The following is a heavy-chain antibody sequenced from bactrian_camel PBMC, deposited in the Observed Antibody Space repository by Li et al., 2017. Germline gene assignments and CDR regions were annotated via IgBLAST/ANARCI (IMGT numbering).Heavy chain of an antibody. Sequence: HVQLVESGGGLVQPGGSLRLSCAASGFTFSNNLMHWVRQAPGKGLEWVSSIYTGDGSTNSADSVKGRFTISRDGTKNTVHLQMNALKPEDTGMYYCAFRHGYYCYSESWTRGYNYWGQGTQVTVS. CDR3: AFRHGYYCYSESWTRGYNY. D-gene: IGHD3*01. J-gene: IGHJ4*01. CDR1: GFTFSNNL. V-gene: IGHV3S1*01. CDR2: IYTGDGST.